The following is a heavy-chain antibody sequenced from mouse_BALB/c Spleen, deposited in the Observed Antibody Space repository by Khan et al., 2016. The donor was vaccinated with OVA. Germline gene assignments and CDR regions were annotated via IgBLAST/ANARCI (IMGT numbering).Heavy chain of an antibody. CDR1: GYSITSGYG. CDR3: ARTARINY. V-gene: IGHV3-2*02. D-gene: IGHD1-2*01. CDR2: ISYSGST. J-gene: IGHJ2*01. Sequence: QLEESGPGLVKPSQSLSLTCTVTGYSITSGYGWNWIRQFPGNKLEWMGYISYSGSTNYNPSFKSRISITRDTSKNQFFLQLNSVTTEDTTTYYCARTARINYWGQGTTLTVSS.